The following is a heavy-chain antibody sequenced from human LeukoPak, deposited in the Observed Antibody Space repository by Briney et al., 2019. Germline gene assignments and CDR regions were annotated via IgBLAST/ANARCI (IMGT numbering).Heavy chain of an antibody. CDR3: AKSSYYYDSSGYLCY. CDR2: ITGSGGST. CDR1: GFTFSSYA. J-gene: IGHJ4*02. Sequence: GRCLRLSCAASGFTFSSYAMSWVREAPGRGLGWVSGITGSGGSTYYADSVKGRFTISRDNSKNTLYLQRNSLRAEDTAVYYCAKSSYYYDSSGYLCYWGEGTLVTVSS. D-gene: IGHD3-22*01. V-gene: IGHV3-23*01.